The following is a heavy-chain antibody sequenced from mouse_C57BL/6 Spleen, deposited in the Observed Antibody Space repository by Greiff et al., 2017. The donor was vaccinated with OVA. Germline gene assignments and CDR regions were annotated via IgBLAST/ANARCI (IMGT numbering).Heavy chain of an antibody. V-gene: IGHV1-15*01. CDR3: TPDWDPIDY. D-gene: IGHD4-1*01. CDR1: GYTFTDYE. J-gene: IGHJ2*01. CDR2: IDPETGGT. Sequence: QVQLQQSGAELVRPGASVTLSCKASGYTFTDYEMHWVKQTPVHGLEWIGAIDPETGGTAYNQKFKGKAILTADKSSSTAYMELRSLTSEDSAVYYCTPDWDPIDYWGQGTTLTVSS.